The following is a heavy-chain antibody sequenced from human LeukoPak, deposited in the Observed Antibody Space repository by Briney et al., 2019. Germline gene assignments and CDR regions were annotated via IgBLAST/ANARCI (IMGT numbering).Heavy chain of an antibody. J-gene: IGHJ4*02. D-gene: IGHD4-17*01. CDR1: GFTFSSYA. CDR2: ISGSGGST. Sequence: HPGGSLRLSCAASGFTFSSYAMSWVRQAPGKGLEWVSAISGSGGSTYYADSVKGRFTISRDNSKSTLYLQMNSLRAEDTAVYYCAKALPLGDYVDYLDYWGQGTLVTVSS. CDR3: AKALPLGDYVDYLDY. V-gene: IGHV3-23*01.